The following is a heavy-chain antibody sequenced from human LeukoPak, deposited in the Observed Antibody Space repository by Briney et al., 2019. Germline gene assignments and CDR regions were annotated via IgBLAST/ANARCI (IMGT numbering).Heavy chain of an antibody. CDR3: ARLGGAYSGYDLFDY. J-gene: IGHJ4*02. CDR2: IYYSGST. Sequence: PSETLSLTCTVSGGSISSYYWSWIRQPPGKGLEWIGYIYYSGSTNYNPSLKSRVTISVDTSKNQFSLKLSSVTAADTAVYYCARLGGAYSGYDLFDYWGQGTLVTVSS. D-gene: IGHD5-12*01. V-gene: IGHV4-59*08. CDR1: GGSISSYY.